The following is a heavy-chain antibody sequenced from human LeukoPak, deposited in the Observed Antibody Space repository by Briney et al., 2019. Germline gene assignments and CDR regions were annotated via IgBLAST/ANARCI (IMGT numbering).Heavy chain of an antibody. D-gene: IGHD1/OR15-1a*01. J-gene: IGHJ6*03. CDR1: GGTFSSYA. CDR2: IIPIFGTA. V-gene: IGHV1-69*05. CDR3: ARGTVTTIIYYYYYYMDV. Sequence: SVKVSCKASGGTFSSYAISWVRQAPGQGLEWMGGIIPIFGTANYAQKFQGRVTITTDESTSTAYMELSSLRSEDTAVYYCARGTVTTIIYYYYYYMDVWGKGTTVTVSS.